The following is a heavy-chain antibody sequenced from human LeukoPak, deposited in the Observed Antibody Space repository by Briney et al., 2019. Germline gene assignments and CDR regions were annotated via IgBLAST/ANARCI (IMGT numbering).Heavy chain of an antibody. V-gene: IGHV4-39*07. CDR1: AGSISSSSYS. CDR3: ARAMSIAARLQTIFDY. CDR2: IYYSGST. D-gene: IGHD6-6*01. J-gene: IGHJ4*02. Sequence: PSETLSLTCTVSAGSISSSSYSWGWIRQPPGKGLEWIGSIYYSGSTYYNPSPKSRVTISVDTSKNQFSLNLTSVTAADTAVYYCARAMSIAARLQTIFDYWGQGTLVTVSS.